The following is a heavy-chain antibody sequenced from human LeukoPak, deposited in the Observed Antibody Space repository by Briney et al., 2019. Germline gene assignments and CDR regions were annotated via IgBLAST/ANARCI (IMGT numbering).Heavy chain of an antibody. Sequence: SQTLSLTCAISGDIVSSNSVTWNWIRQSPSRGLEWLGRTYYRSTRYNDYAVSVRGRITVNPDTSKNQFSLHLSSVTTEETAVYYCARRLTQYDCFDPWGQGILVTVSS. CDR2: TYYRSTRYN. J-gene: IGHJ5*02. V-gene: IGHV6-1*01. CDR1: GDIVSSNSVT. D-gene: IGHD2-2*01. CDR3: ARRLTQYDCFDP.